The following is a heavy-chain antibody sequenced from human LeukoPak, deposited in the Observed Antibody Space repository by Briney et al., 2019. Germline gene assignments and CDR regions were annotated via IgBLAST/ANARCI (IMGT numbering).Heavy chain of an antibody. CDR1: GFTFDDYA. CDR2: ISWNSGSI. J-gene: IGHJ4*02. Sequence: GGSLRLSCAASGFTFDDYAMHWVRQVPGKGLEWVSGISWNSGSIGYADSVKGRFTISRYNAKNSLYLQMNSLRAEDMALYYCAKSKTVTTEFDHWGQGTLVTVSS. D-gene: IGHD4-17*01. V-gene: IGHV3-9*03. CDR3: AKSKTVTTEFDH.